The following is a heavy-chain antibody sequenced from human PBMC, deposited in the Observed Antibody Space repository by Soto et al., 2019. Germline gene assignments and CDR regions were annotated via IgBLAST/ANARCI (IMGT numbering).Heavy chain of an antibody. CDR1: GYTFTTYW. Sequence: GESLKISCSVYGYTFTTYWIAWVRQMPGRGLEWMGRIDPSDSYTNYSPSFQGHVTVSVDKSINTAYLQWTSLKASDTAVYYCVRHFGISDEGGCWGQGTLVTVSS. CDR3: VRHFGISDEGGC. V-gene: IGHV5-10-1*01. D-gene: IGHD6-19*01. CDR2: IDPSDSYT. J-gene: IGHJ4*02.